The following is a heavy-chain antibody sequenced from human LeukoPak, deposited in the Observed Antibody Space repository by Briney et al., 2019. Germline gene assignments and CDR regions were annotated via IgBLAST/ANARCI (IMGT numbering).Heavy chain of an antibody. CDR2: INPNSGVT. V-gene: IGHV1-2*02. D-gene: IGHD1-26*01. Sequence: GASVKVSCKASGYTFTDDYVHWVRQAPGQGLEWMGWINPNSGVTNYAQKFQGRVTMTRDTSINTAYMELSRLRSDDTAVYYCARAMIVGATMDDYWGQGTLVTVSS. CDR3: ARAMIVGATMDDY. CDR1: GYTFTDDY. J-gene: IGHJ4*02.